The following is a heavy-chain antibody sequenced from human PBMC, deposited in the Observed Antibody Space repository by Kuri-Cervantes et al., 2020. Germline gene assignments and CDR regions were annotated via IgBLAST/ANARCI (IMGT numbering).Heavy chain of an antibody. J-gene: IGHJ4*02. CDR2: IYHSGDT. Sequence: SETLSLTCAVSGYSISSGYYWGWIRQPPGKGLEWIGSIYHSGDTNYNPSLKSRVTMSVDTSKNQFSLKLSSVTAADTAFYFCARDSGSFSRNFFNFWGQGTLVTVSS. V-gene: IGHV4-38-2*02. CDR3: ARDSGSFSRNFFNF. D-gene: IGHD1-26*01. CDR1: GYSISSGYY.